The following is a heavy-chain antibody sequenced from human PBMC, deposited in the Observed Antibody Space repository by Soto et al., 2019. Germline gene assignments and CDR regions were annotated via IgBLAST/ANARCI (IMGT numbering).Heavy chain of an antibody. D-gene: IGHD2-2*01. V-gene: IGHV1-69*01. J-gene: IGHJ6*02. CDR2: VIPISDTT. Sequence: QVQLVQSGAEVKKPGSSVKVSCKASGGTFSSYAISWVRQAPGQGLEWMGGVIPISDTTNYAQKFQGRGTITADESTSTAYMELSSLRSEDTAVYYCARSHGSSTSLEIYYYYCYGMDVWGQGTTVTVSS. CDR1: GGTFSSYA. CDR3: ARSHGSSTSLEIYYYYCYGMDV.